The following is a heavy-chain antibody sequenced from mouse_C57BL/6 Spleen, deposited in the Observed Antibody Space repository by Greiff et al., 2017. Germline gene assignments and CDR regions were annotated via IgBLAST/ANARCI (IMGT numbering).Heavy chain of an antibody. CDR2: ISSGGDYI. J-gene: IGHJ2*01. CDR3: TRDDGDGYYYFDY. V-gene: IGHV5-9-1*02. D-gene: IGHD2-3*01. CDR1: GFTFSSYA. Sequence: EVQLQESGEGLVKPGGSLKLSCAASGFTFSSYAMSWVRQTPEKRLEWVAYISSGGDYIYYADTVKGRFTISRDNARNTLYLQMSSLKSEDTAIYYCTRDDGDGYYYFDYWGQGTTLTVSS.